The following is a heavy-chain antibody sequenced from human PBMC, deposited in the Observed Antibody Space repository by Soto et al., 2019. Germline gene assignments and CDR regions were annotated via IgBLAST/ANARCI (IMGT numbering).Heavy chain of an antibody. CDR2: INSDGSST. CDR1: GFTFSSYW. J-gene: IGHJ6*03. V-gene: IGHV3-74*01. CDR3: ARCRLSGYRKVDYTDV. Sequence: GGSLRLSCAASGFTFSSYWMHWVRQAPGKGLVWVSRINSDGSSTSYADSVKGRFTISRDNAKNTLYLKMNSLRAEDTAVYYCARCRLSGYRKVDYTDVWGKGTTVTVSS. D-gene: IGHD5-12*01.